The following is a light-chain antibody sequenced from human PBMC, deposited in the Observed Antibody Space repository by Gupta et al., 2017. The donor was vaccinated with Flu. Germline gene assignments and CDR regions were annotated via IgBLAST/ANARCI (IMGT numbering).Light chain of an antibody. V-gene: IGLV1-40*01. Sequence: QFVLTQPPSVSGAPGQRVTISCTGSTSNIGAGYDVHWYQQVPGRAPKRLIFGNNKRLSGVADRRSGSKFGNSSSLAIAGLQAEEEADYYCQSYDNSLSGSRVFGGGTKLTVL. CDR3: QSYDNSLSGSRV. CDR2: GNN. J-gene: IGLJ3*02. CDR1: TSNIGAGYD.